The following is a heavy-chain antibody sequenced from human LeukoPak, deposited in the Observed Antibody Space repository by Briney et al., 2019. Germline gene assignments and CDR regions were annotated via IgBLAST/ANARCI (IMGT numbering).Heavy chain of an antibody. CDR1: GYTFTVYY. V-gene: IGHV1-69-2*01. Sequence: ASVKVSCKASGYTFTVYYMHWVRQAPGQGLEWMGRVDPEDGGTVFAEKFKGRVTITPDTSTDTAYMELSRLRSEDTAMYYCAKVSDFWSGYKYFQHWGQGTLVTVSS. D-gene: IGHD3-3*01. CDR2: VDPEDGGT. CDR3: AKVSDFWSGYKYFQH. J-gene: IGHJ1*01.